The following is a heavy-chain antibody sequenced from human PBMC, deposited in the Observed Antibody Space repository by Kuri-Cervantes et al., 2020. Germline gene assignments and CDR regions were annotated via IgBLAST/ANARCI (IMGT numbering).Heavy chain of an antibody. Sequence: ASVKVPCKASGYTFTGYYMHWVRQAPGQGLEWMGWINPNSGGTNYAQKFQGRVTMTRDTSISTAYMELSRLRSDDTAVYYCARGSRVITMVRGVIGSFDYWGQGTLVTVSS. V-gene: IGHV1-2*02. CDR1: GYTFTGYY. D-gene: IGHD3-10*01. J-gene: IGHJ4*02. CDR2: INPNSGGT. CDR3: ARGSRVITMVRGVIGSFDY.